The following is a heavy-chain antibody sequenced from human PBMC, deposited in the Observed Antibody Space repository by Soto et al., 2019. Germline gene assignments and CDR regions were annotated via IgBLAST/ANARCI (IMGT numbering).Heavy chain of an antibody. CDR1: GFTFSSYA. D-gene: IGHD6-13*01. Sequence: GGSLRLSCAASGFTFSSYAMSWVRQAPGKGLEWVSAISGSGGSTYYADSVKGRFTISRDNSKSTLYLQMNSLRAEDTAVYYCAKDPGIAAAGTEYYFDYWGQGTLVTVSS. CDR2: ISGSGGST. J-gene: IGHJ4*02. V-gene: IGHV3-23*01. CDR3: AKDPGIAAAGTEYYFDY.